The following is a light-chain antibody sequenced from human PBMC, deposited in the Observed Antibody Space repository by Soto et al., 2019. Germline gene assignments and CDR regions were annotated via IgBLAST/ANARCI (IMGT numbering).Light chain of an antibody. CDR3: CSYSPSFSFVV. J-gene: IGLJ2*01. Sequence: QSALTQPPSASGSPGQSVTISCTGTGSDVGGYNYVSWYQQHPGKAPKLMIYEVFKRPSGVPDRFSGSKSGNTASLTVSGLQAEDEADYYCCSYSPSFSFVVFGGGTQLTVL. CDR2: EVF. V-gene: IGLV2-8*01. CDR1: GSDVGGYNY.